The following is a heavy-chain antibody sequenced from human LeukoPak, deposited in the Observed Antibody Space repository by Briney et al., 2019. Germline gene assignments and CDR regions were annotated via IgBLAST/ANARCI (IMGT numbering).Heavy chain of an antibody. CDR1: GFTFSNYW. Sequence: PGGSLRLSCAASGFTFSNYWMTWVRQAPGKGLEWVAHIKEDGGEKHYVDPVKGRFTISRDNAKNSLYLQMNTLRAEDTAVYYCAKLSQLRWIDYWGQGTLVTVSS. J-gene: IGHJ4*02. CDR3: AKLSQLRWIDY. CDR2: IKEDGGEK. D-gene: IGHD2-2*01. V-gene: IGHV3-7*03.